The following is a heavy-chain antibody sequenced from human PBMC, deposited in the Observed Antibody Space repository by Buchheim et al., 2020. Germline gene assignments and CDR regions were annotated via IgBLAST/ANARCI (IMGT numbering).Heavy chain of an antibody. V-gene: IGHV4-4*02. CDR2: IYHSGST. CDR1: GGSISSSNW. CDR3: AREGVGYCSGGSCYSFYYGMDV. J-gene: IGHJ6*02. D-gene: IGHD2-15*01. Sequence: QVQLQESGPGLVKPSGTLSLTCAVSGGSISSSNWWSWVRQPPGKGLEWIGEIYHSGSTNYNPSLKSRVTISVHKSKNQFSLKLSSVTAADTAVYYCAREGVGYCSGGSCYSFYYGMDVWGQGTT.